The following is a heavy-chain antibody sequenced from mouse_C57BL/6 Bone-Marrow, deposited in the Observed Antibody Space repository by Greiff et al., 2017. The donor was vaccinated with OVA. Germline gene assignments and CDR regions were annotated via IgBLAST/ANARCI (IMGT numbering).Heavy chain of an antibody. CDR3: ARVDLLRSWYCDV. D-gene: IGHD1-1*01. V-gene: IGHV1-69*01. Sequence: QVQLQQPGAELVMPGASVKLSCKASGYTFTSYWMHWVKQRPGQGLEWIGEIDPSDSYTNYNQTFKGKSTLTVDKSSSTAYMQLSSLTSEDSAVYYCARVDLLRSWYCDVWGTGTTGTVSS. CDR2: IDPSDSYT. J-gene: IGHJ1*03. CDR1: GYTFTSYW.